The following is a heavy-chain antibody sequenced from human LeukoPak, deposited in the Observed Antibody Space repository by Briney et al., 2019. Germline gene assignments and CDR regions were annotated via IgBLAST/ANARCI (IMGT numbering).Heavy chain of an antibody. Sequence: GGSLRLSCAASEFTVSSNYMSWVRQAPGKGLEWVSVIYSGGSTYYADSVKGRFTISRDNSKNTLYLQMNSLRAEDTAVYYCARGLYSGYDSPNDYYYGMDVWGQGTTVTVSS. D-gene: IGHD5-12*01. CDR1: EFTVSSNY. J-gene: IGHJ6*02. CDR2: IYSGGST. CDR3: ARGLYSGYDSPNDYYYGMDV. V-gene: IGHV3-53*01.